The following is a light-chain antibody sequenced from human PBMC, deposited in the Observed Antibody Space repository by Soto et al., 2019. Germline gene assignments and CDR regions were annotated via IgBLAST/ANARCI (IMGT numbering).Light chain of an antibody. CDR3: ATLDNTLSVEV. Sequence: QSVLTQPPSVSAAPGQKVTISCFGSNSNIGRNYVSWYQQLPGTAPKLLIYGNNNRHSGITDRISGSKSGTSATLGITGLQPGDEADYYCATLDNTLSVEVFGGGTKVTVL. CDR2: GNN. J-gene: IGLJ3*02. CDR1: NSNIGRNY. V-gene: IGLV1-51*01.